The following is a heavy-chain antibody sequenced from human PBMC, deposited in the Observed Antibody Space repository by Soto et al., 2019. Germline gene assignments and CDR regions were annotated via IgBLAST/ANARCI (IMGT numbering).Heavy chain of an antibody. D-gene: IGHD3-10*01. Sequence: TSETLSLTCTVSGGSISSSSWNWFRQAPGKRLEWIGCIFYTGSTNFNPSLESRVAMSLDTSKNQFSLKLSSVTAADTAVYYCARSVTPWGQGTLVTVSS. CDR2: IFYTGST. V-gene: IGHV4-59*12. J-gene: IGHJ5*02. CDR1: GGSISSSS. CDR3: ARSVTP.